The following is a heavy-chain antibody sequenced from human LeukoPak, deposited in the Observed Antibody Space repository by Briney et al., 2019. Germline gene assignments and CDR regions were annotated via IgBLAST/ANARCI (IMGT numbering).Heavy chain of an antibody. V-gene: IGHV3-48*03. J-gene: IGHJ2*01. CDR2: ISSSGSTI. CDR3: ATLYSYGYWYFDL. D-gene: IGHD5-18*01. Sequence: GGSLRLSCAASGFTFSSYEMNWVRQAPGKGLEWVSYISSSGSTIYYADSVKGRLTISRDNAKNSLYLQMNSLRAEDTAVYYCATLYSYGYWYFDLWGRGTLVTVSS. CDR1: GFTFSSYE.